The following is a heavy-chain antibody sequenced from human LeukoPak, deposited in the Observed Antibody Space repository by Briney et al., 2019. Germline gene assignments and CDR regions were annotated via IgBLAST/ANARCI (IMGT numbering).Heavy chain of an antibody. CDR1: GFTFSNAW. D-gene: IGHD2-2*02. Sequence: GGSLRLFCAASGFTFSNAWMSWVRQAPGKGLEWVGRIKSKTDVGTTDYAAPVKGRFTISRDDSKNTLYLQMNSLKTEDTAVYYCTTDLCSSTSCYRRYYYYMDVWGKGTTVTVSS. CDR3: TTDLCSSTSCYRRYYYYMDV. J-gene: IGHJ6*03. CDR2: IKSKTDVGTT. V-gene: IGHV3-15*01.